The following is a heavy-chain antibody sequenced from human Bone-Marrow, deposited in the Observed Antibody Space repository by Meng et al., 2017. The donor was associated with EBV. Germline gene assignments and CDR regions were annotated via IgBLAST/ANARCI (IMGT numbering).Heavy chain of an antibody. CDR1: GGTFRSDA. CDR3: ASESGRGFTPDY. D-gene: IGHD3-10*01. V-gene: IGHV1-69*01. J-gene: IGHJ4*02. CDR2: LIPLSDAP. Sequence: QVQVVQSGAEVKKPGSSVKVSCKTSGGTFRSDAISWVRQATGQGLEWMGGLIPLSDAPHYAQKFQGRVTITADESTSTHYLDLSGLRAEDTAVYYCASESGRGFTPDYWGQGTLVTVSS.